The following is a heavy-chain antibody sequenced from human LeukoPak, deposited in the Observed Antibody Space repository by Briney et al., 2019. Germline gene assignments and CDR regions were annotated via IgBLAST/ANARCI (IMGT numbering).Heavy chain of an antibody. V-gene: IGHV4-39*01. D-gene: IGHD3-16*02. CDR3: ARQLLWGSYRYLWGY. J-gene: IGHJ4*02. Sequence: SQTLSLTCTVSGGSISSGGYYWSWIRQPPGKGLEWIGEINHSGSTNYNPSLKSRVTISVDTSKNQFSLKLSSVTAADTAVYYCARQLLWGSYRYLWGYWGQGTLVTVSS. CDR2: INHSGST. CDR1: GGSISSGGYY.